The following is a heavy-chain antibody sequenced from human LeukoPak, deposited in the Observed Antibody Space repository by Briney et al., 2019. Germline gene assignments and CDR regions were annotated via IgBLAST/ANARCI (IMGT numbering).Heavy chain of an antibody. V-gene: IGHV4-59*01. D-gene: IGHD6-13*01. J-gene: IGHJ6*03. CDR2: IYYSGST. CDR3: ARSHSSSWQGYYYYYYMDV. CDR1: GGSISSYY. Sequence: PSETLSLTCTVSGGSISSYYWSWIRQPPGKGLEWIGYIYYSGSTNYNPSLKSRVTISVDTSKNQFSLKLSSVTAADTAVYYCARSHSSSWQGYYYYYYMDVWGKGTTVTVSS.